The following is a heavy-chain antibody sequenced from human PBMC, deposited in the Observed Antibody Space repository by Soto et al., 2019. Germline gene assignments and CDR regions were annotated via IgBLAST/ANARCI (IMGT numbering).Heavy chain of an antibody. CDR1: GASINSHY. Sequence: QVQLQESGPGLVKPSETLSLTCTVSGASINSHYWTWIRQPPGKGLEWIGSIYFSGSTNYNPSLKGRVSISVDRAKSQFSLNLTSVTAADTDMYYCARELSYDMNVWGQVTTVIVSS. CDR3: ARELSYDMNV. CDR2: IYFSGST. J-gene: IGHJ6*02. V-gene: IGHV4-59*11.